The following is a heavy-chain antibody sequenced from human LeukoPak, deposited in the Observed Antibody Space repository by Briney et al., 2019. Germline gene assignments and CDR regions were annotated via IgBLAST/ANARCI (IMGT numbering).Heavy chain of an antibody. D-gene: IGHD6-13*01. J-gene: IGHJ4*02. CDR2: INHSGST. Sequence: SETLSLTCAVYGGSFSGYYWSWIRQPPGKGLEWIGEINHSGSTNYNPSLKSRVTISVDTSKNQFSLKLGSVTAVDTAVYYCARAAAVEFWGQGTLVTVSS. V-gene: IGHV4-34*01. CDR3: ARAAAVEF. CDR1: GGSFSGYY.